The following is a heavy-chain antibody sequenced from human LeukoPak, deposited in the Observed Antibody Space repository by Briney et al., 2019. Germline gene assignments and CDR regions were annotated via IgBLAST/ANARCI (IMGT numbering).Heavy chain of an antibody. Sequence: GGSLRLSCAASGFTFGSYWMHWVRQAPGKGLVWVSRINTDGGSTTYADSVKGRFTISRDNAKNTLYLQMNSLRGEDTAVYYCARVGYSGSPGDYWGQGTLVTVSS. CDR3: ARVGYSGSPGDY. CDR1: GFTFGSYW. V-gene: IGHV3-74*01. J-gene: IGHJ4*02. D-gene: IGHD1-26*01. CDR2: INTDGGST.